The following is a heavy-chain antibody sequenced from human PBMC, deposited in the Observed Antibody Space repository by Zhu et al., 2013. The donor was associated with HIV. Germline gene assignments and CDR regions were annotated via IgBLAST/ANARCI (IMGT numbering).Heavy chain of an antibody. V-gene: IGHV1-18*01. J-gene: IGHJ6*02. CDR1: GFTFTNYA. CDR3: AAEVGYCSTTNCLYYYYGMDV. CDR2: ITTYKGHT. D-gene: IGHD2-2*01. Sequence: QVQLVQSGAEVKKPGASVKVSCKASGFTFTNYAFNWVRQAPGQGLEWMGWITTYKGHTKYAQQLQGRLTMTIDTSTNTAYMELRGLRSEDTAVYYCAAEVGYCSTTNCLYYYYGMDVWGQGTTVTVSS.